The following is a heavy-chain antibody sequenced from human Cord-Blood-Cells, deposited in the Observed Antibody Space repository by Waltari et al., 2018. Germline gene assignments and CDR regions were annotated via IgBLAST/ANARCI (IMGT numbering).Heavy chain of an antibody. V-gene: IGHV3-53*02. CDR1: GFTVSSNY. CDR3: ATRRVAAALDGDAFDI. J-gene: IGHJ3*02. CDR2: GKGGGST. Sequence: EVQLVETGGGLIQPGGSLRLSCAASGFTVSSNYMSWVRQAPGEGLEWVSGGKGGGSTNAADSVKGLCAISRYKAKNALYLQMNSLGAEDTAVYYWATRRVAAALDGDAFDIWGQGTMVTVSS. D-gene: IGHD2-15*01.